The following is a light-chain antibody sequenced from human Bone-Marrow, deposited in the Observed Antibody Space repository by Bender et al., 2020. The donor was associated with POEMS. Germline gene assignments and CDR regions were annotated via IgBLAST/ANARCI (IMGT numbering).Light chain of an antibody. CDR3: AVWDDSLHAWV. J-gene: IGLJ3*02. CDR1: NSNIRYYN. V-gene: IGLV1-44*01. CDR2: RND. Sequence: QSVVTQPPSASGAPGQRVTISCSGSNSNIRYYNVNWYQHFPGTAPKLLIYRNDQRPSGVPDRISGSKSGTSASLAISGLHSEDEADYYCAVWDDSLHAWVFGGGTKLTVL.